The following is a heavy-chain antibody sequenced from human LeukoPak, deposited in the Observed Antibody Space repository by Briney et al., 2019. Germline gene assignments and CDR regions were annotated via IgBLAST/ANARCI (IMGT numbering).Heavy chain of an antibody. Sequence: GGSLRLSCAASGFTFSSYGMHWVRQAPGKGLEWVAFIRYDGSNKYYADSVKGRFTISRDNSKNTLYLQMNSLRAEDTAVYYCAKVVLWFGESNPPDYWGQGTLVTVSS. CDR3: AKVVLWFGESNPPDY. CDR2: IRYDGSNK. J-gene: IGHJ4*02. CDR1: GFTFSSYG. V-gene: IGHV3-30*02. D-gene: IGHD3-10*01.